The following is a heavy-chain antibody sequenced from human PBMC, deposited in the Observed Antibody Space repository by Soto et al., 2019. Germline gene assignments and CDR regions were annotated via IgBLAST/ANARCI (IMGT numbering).Heavy chain of an antibody. Sequence: GGSLRLSCAASGFTFSSYAMSWVRQAPGKGLEWVSAISGSGGSTYYADSVKGRFTISRDNSKNTLYLQMNSLRAEDTAVYYCASPPRRIIGTAKNAFDISGQGTMVTVSS. J-gene: IGHJ3*02. CDR3: ASPPRRIIGTAKNAFDI. D-gene: IGHD1-7*01. V-gene: IGHV3-23*01. CDR1: GFTFSSYA. CDR2: ISGSGGST.